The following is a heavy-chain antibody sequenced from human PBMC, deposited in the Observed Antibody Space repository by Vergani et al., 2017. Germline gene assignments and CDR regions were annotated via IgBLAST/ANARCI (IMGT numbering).Heavy chain of an antibody. CDR3: AREGVRGNWYDP. CDR1: GFSISTYY. Sequence: QVQLQESGPGLVKPSETLSLTCTVSGFSISTYYWNWIRQPPGKGLEWIGYIYYNRSTKYHPSLKSRVTMSGDTSKNQFSLKLTFVTAADTAVYYCAREGVRGNWYDPWGQGTLVTVSS. D-gene: IGHD3-10*01. CDR2: IYYNRST. V-gene: IGHV4-59*01. J-gene: IGHJ5*02.